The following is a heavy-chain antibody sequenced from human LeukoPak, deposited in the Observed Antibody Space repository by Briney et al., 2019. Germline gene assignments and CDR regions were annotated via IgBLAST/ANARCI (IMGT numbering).Heavy chain of an antibody. CDR3: VGSVEVVAAVDY. CDR1: GGTFSSYA. CDR2: IIPIFGTA. J-gene: IGHJ4*02. V-gene: IGHV1-69*05. D-gene: IGHD2-15*01. Sequence: ASVKVSCKASGGTFSSYAISWVRQAPGQGLEWMGRIIPIFGTANYAQKFQGRVTITTDESTSTAYMELSSLRSEDTAVYYCVGSVEVVAAVDYWGQGTLVTVSS.